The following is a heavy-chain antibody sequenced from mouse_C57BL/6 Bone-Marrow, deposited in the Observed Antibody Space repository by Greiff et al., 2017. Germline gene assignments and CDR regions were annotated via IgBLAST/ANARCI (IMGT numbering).Heavy chain of an antibody. Sequence: VQLQQPGAELVRPESSVKLSCKASGYTFTSYWMDWVKQRPGQGLEWIGNIYPSDSETHYNQKFKDKATLTVDKSSSTAYMQLSSLTSEDSAVYYCARGGGYYPHWYFDVWGTGTTVTVSS. CDR3: ARGGGYYPHWYFDV. J-gene: IGHJ1*03. D-gene: IGHD2-3*01. CDR1: GYTFTSYW. V-gene: IGHV1-61*01. CDR2: IYPSDSET.